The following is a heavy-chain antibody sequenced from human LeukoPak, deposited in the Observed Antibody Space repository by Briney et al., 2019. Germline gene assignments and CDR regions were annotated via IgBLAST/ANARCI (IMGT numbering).Heavy chain of an antibody. V-gene: IGHV3-48*03. CDR3: ARVGYTNTWYVDY. CDR2: ISSSGSTI. CDR1: GLTFSNYE. J-gene: IGHJ4*02. D-gene: IGHD6-13*01. Sequence: PGGSLRLSCAASGLTFSNYEMKWVRQAPRGGRGWVSYISSSGSTIYYAHSVEGRFTISKDNAKNSLYLQMNSLRAEDTAVYYCARVGYTNTWYVDYWGQGTLVTVSS.